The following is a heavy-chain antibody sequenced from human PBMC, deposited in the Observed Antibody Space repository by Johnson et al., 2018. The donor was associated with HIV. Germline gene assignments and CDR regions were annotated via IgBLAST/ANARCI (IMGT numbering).Heavy chain of an antibody. Sequence: QVQLVESGGGVVQPGRSLRLSCAASGFTFSSYGMHWVRQAPAKGLEWVAVISYDGSDKDYADSVKGRFTISRDNDKNTLYLQMDSLRAEDTAVYYCARMGLTGAFDIWGQGTMVTISS. CDR2: ISYDGSDK. J-gene: IGHJ3*02. D-gene: IGHD3-9*01. CDR1: GFTFSSYG. V-gene: IGHV3-30*04. CDR3: ARMGLTGAFDI.